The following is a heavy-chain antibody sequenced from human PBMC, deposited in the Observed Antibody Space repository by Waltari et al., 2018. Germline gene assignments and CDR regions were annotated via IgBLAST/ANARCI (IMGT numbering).Heavy chain of an antibody. CDR3: AREVPRNGYIGLIYYYMDV. D-gene: IGHD5-12*01. CDR1: GGSLSSSSYF. CDR2: IYYSGRT. V-gene: IGHV4-39*01. Sequence: QLQLQESGPGLVKPSETLSLTCTVSGGSLSSSSYFWAWLRQPPGKGLEWSGRIYYSGRTYYNLSLKSRVTISVDRSTNQVSLKLTSVTAADTAVYFCAREVPRNGYIGLIYYYMDVWGKGTTVTVSS. J-gene: IGHJ6*03.